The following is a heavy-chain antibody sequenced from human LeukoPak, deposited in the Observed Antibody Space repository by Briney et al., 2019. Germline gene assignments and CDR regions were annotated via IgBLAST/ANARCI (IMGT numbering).Heavy chain of an antibody. D-gene: IGHD2-2*01. CDR3: AKDRSYASFED. Sequence: GGSLRLSCAASGFTFSSYGMNWVRQAPGKGLEWVSGIGPSGSSTYYADSVKGRFTISRDNSKNTMYVQMSSLRAEDTAVYYCAKDRSYASFEDWGQGTLVTVSS. J-gene: IGHJ4*02. CDR2: IGPSGSST. V-gene: IGHV3-23*01. CDR1: GFTFSSYG.